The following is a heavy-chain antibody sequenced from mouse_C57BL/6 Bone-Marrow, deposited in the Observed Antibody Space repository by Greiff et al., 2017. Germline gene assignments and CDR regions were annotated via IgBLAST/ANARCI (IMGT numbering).Heavy chain of an antibody. J-gene: IGHJ4*01. D-gene: IGHD2-4*01. Sequence: QVQLKQPGAELVKPGASVKLSCKASGYTFTSYWMPWVKQRPGQGLEWIGMIHPNSGSTNYNEKFKSKATLSVDKSSSTAYLQLSSLTSEDSAVYYCALYYDYDGAMDYWGQGTSVTVSS. CDR2: IHPNSGST. V-gene: IGHV1-64*01. CDR1: GYTFTSYW. CDR3: ALYYDYDGAMDY.